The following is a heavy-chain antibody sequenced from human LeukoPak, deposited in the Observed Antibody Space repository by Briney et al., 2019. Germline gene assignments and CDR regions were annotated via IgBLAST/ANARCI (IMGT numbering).Heavy chain of an antibody. Sequence: ASVKVSCKASGYTFTGYYMHWVRQAPGQGLEWMGWINPNTGGTNYAQKFQGRVTMTRDTSMSTAYMELSRLGSDDTAVYYCARASVSFGERGDYYYYGMDIWGQGTTVTVSS. CDR2: INPNTGGT. CDR1: GYTFTGYY. J-gene: IGHJ6*02. CDR3: ARASVSFGERGDYYYYGMDI. D-gene: IGHD3-10*01. V-gene: IGHV1-2*02.